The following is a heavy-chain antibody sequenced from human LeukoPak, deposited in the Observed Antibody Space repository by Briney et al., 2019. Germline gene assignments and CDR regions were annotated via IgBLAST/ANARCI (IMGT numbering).Heavy chain of an antibody. CDR1: GFTFSSYA. CDR3: AKTRRTTMVRGAKGWFDP. J-gene: IGHJ5*02. V-gene: IGHV3-23*01. CDR2: ISGSGGST. Sequence: GGSLRLSCAASGFTFSSYAMSWVRQAPGKGLEWVSAISGSGGSTYYAHSVKVRITIYRDNSKNALYLQMNSRRAEDTAVYYCAKTRRTTMVRGAKGWFDPWGQGTLVTVSS. D-gene: IGHD3-10*01.